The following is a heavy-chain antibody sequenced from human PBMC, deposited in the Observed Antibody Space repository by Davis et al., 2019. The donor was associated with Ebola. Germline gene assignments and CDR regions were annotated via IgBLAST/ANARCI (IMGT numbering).Heavy chain of an antibody. Sequence: SETLSLTCAVYGGSFSGYSWTWIRQPPGKGLEWIGEINQSGQTNYNSSLKSRVTISVDASQNQFSLKLNSVTAADTAVYYCATDYLAHWGQGTPVTVSS. V-gene: IGHV4-34*01. CDR1: GGSFSGYS. CDR2: INQSGQT. CDR3: ATDYLAH. D-gene: IGHD4-11*01. J-gene: IGHJ4*02.